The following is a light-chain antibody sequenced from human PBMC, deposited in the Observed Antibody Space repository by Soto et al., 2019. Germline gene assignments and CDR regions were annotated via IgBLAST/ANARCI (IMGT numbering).Light chain of an antibody. CDR2: GAP. CDR1: QSVSRSY. J-gene: IGKJ1*01. V-gene: IGKV3-20*01. Sequence: EIVLTQSPGTLSLSPGDRATLSCRASQSVSRSYLGWYQQKPGQAPRPLMYGAPIRAAGVPDRFSGSGSGTEFTLTISRLEPEDFTVYYCHHYETFGQGTKVDIK. CDR3: HHYET.